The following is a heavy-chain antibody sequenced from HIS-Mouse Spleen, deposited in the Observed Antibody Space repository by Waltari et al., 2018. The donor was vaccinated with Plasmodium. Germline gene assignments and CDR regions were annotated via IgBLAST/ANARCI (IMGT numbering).Heavy chain of an antibody. CDR2: IKPNSGGT. D-gene: IGHD6-13*01. CDR1: GYTFTGYY. V-gene: IGHV1-2*07. Sequence: QVQLVQSGAEVKKPGASVKVSCKASGYTFTGYYMHWVRQAPGHGLEWMGGIKPNSGGTNDAHKVQGRVTMTRDTSISTAYMELSRLRSDDTAVYYCARVLGYKAAAGTFVEYFQHWGQGTLVTVSS. J-gene: IGHJ1*01. CDR3: ARVLGYKAAAGTFVEYFQH.